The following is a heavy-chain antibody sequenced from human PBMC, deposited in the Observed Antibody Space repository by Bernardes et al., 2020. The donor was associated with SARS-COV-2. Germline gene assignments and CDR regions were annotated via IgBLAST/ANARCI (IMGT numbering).Heavy chain of an antibody. V-gene: IGHV1-2*02. D-gene: IGHD3-22*01. CDR1: GYIFTGYY. J-gene: IGHJ6*02. CDR2: ITPNSGGT. CDR3: AIPPTNYDRYGMDV. Sequence: ASVKVSCMASGYIFTGYYMHWVRQAPGQGLEWMGWITPNSGGTNYAQKFQGRVTMTRDTSISTAYMELSRLRSDDTAVYYCAIPPTNYDRYGMDVWGQGTTVTGS.